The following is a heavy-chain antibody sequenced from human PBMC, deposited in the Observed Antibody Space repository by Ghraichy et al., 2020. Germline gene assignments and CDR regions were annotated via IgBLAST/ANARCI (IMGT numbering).Heavy chain of an antibody. CDR3: VSSAYDYGSGSYRLGYFQH. CDR2: ITSNGGST. V-gene: IGHV3-64D*06. Sequence: GGSLRLSCSASGFTFSSYAMHWVRQAPGKGLEYLSAITSNGGSTYYADSVKGRFTISRDNSKNTLYLQMSSLRAEDTAVYYCVSSAYDYGSGSYRLGYFQHWGQGTLVTVS. J-gene: IGHJ1*01. CDR1: GFTFSSYA. D-gene: IGHD3-10*01.